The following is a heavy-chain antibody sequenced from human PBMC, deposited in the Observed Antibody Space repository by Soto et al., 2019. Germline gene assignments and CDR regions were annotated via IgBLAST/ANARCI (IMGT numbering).Heavy chain of an antibody. V-gene: IGHV3-21*01. Sequence: EVPLVESGGGLVKPGGSLRLSCAASGFTLSSYSMNWVRQAPGKGPEWVSSISSSSSYIHYADSVKGRFTISRDNAKNSLYLQMNSLSAEDTAVYYCASQTSGYYYYGMDVWGQGTTVTVSS. J-gene: IGHJ6*02. CDR1: GFTLSSYS. CDR2: ISSSSSYI. CDR3: ASQTSGYYYYGMDV.